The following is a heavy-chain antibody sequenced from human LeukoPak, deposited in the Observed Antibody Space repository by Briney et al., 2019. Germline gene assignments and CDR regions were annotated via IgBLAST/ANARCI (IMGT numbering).Heavy chain of an antibody. J-gene: IGHJ4*02. CDR2: INHSGST. CDR1: GGSFSGYY. D-gene: IGHD5-18*01. CDR3: AGIPKGWIQLWGNDY. Sequence: SETLSLTCAVYGGSFSGYYRSWIRQPPGKGLEWIGEINHSGSTNYNPSLKSRVTISVDTSKNQFSLKLSSVTAADTAVYYCAGIPKGWIQLWGNDYWGQGTLVTVSS. V-gene: IGHV4-34*01.